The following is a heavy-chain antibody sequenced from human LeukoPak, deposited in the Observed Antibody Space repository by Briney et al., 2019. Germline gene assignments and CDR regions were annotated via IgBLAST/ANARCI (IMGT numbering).Heavy chain of an antibody. CDR2: IYYSGST. V-gene: IGHV4-39*07. CDR1: GGSISSRSYY. CDR3: ARKHKQHPWPNDAFDI. D-gene: IGHD6-13*01. Sequence: PSETLSLTCTVSGGSISSRSYYWGWIRQPPGKGLEWIGSIYYSGSTYYNPSLQSRVTISVDTSKNQFSLKLSSVTAADTAVYYCARKHKQHPWPNDAFDIWGQGTMVTVSS. J-gene: IGHJ3*02.